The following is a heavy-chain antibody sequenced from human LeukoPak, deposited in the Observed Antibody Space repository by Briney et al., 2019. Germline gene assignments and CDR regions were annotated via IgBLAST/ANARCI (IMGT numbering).Heavy chain of an antibody. D-gene: IGHD6-6*01. Sequence: SETLSLTCAVYGGSFSGYYWSWIRQPPGKGLEWIGEINHSGSTNYNPSLTSRVTISVDTSKDQFSLKLSSVTAADTAVYYCARHPPYSSSSRPNWFDPWGQGTLVTVSS. V-gene: IGHV4-34*01. J-gene: IGHJ5*02. CDR3: ARHPPYSSSSRPNWFDP. CDR2: INHSGST. CDR1: GGSFSGYY.